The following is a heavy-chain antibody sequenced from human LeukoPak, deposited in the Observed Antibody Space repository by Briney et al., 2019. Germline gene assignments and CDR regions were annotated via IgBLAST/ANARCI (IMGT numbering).Heavy chain of an antibody. J-gene: IGHJ3*02. CDR3: ARDWVYGSGSYDAFDI. CDR1: GGTFSSYA. V-gene: IGHV1-69*04. CDR2: IIPILGIA. Sequence: SVKVSCKASGGTFSSYAISWVRQAPGQGLEWMGRIIPILGIANYAQKFQGRVTITADKSTSTAYMELSSLRSEDTAVYYCARDWVYGSGSYDAFDIWGQGTMVTVSS. D-gene: IGHD3-10*01.